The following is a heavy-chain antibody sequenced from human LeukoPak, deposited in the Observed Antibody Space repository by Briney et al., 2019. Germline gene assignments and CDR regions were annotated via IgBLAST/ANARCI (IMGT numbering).Heavy chain of an antibody. D-gene: IGHD6-19*01. Sequence: GGSLRLSCTVSGFTFSSFAMSWVRQAPGKGLEWVSTITGGSGAKYYADSVKGRFTIPRDNSKDTLYLQMHSLRAEDTAVYFCAKDTPLTTYTSGWSSNSFDYWGQGTLVAVSS. J-gene: IGHJ4*02. V-gene: IGHV3-23*01. CDR2: ITGGSGAK. CDR3: AKDTPLTTYTSGWSSNSFDY. CDR1: GFTFSSFA.